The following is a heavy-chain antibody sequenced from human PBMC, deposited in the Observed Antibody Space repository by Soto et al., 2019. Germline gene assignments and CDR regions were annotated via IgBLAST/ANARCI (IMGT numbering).Heavy chain of an antibody. Sequence: QVQLQESGPGLVKPSQTLSLTCTVSGGSISSGGYYWSWIRQHPGKGLEWIGYIYYSGSTYYNPSLKSRVTISVDTSKNQFSLKLSAVTAADTAVYYCARAGRVAGTQMLFDYWGQGTLVTVSS. V-gene: IGHV4-31*03. CDR1: GGSISSGGYY. D-gene: IGHD6-19*01. CDR3: ARAGRVAGTQMLFDY. J-gene: IGHJ4*02. CDR2: IYYSGST.